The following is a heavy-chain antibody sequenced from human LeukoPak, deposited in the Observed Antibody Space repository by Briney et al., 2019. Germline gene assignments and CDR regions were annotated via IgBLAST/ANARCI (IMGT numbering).Heavy chain of an antibody. CDR2: ISGSGGST. J-gene: IGHJ4*02. V-gene: IGHV3-23*01. CDR3: ARGLYGGKAGDY. CDR1: GFTFSSYG. Sequence: GGSLRLSCAASGFTFSSYGMSWVRQAPGKGLEWVSAISGSGGSTYYADSVKGRFTISRDNSKNTLYLQMNSLRAEDTAVYYCARGLYGGKAGDYWGQGTLVTVSS. D-gene: IGHD4-23*01.